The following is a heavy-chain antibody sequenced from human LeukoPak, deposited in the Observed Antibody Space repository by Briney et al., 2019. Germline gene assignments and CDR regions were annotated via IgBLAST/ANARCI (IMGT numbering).Heavy chain of an antibody. CDR2: ISYDGSNK. CDR1: GFTFSSYG. D-gene: IGHD6-13*01. J-gene: IGHJ4*02. CDR3: AIRPWQQLVSVYYFDY. Sequence: PGGSLRLSCAASGFTFSSYGMHWVRQAPGKGLEWVAVISYDGSNKYYADSVKGRFTISRDNSKNTLYLQMNSLRAEDTAVYYCAIRPWQQLVSVYYFDYWGQGTLVTASS. V-gene: IGHV3-30*03.